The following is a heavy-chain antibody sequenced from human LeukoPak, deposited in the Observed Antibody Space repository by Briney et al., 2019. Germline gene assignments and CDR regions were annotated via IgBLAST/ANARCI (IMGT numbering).Heavy chain of an antibody. V-gene: IGHV1-2*02. CDR1: GYTFTDYY. J-gene: IGHJ4*02. Sequence: GASVKVSCKGSGYTFTDYYLHWVRQPPGQGLEWVGYINPRDGGTSSPPNFRGRVTMTTDASSSTVYMELSRLTSDDTAIYYCAREGNGLLSKDLEYWGQGTLVTVSS. CDR2: INPRDGGT. CDR3: AREGNGLLSKDLEY. D-gene: IGHD2-15*01.